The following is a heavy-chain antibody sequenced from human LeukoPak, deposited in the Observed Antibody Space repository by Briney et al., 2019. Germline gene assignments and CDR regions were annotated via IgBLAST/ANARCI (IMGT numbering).Heavy chain of an antibody. V-gene: IGHV3-23*01. D-gene: IGHD2-8*01. CDR1: GFTFSSYA. Sequence: GGSLRLSCAASGFTFSSYAMTWVRQAPGKGLEWVSTISGSGAYTYYADSVKGRFTISRDNSKNTLYLQMNSLRAEDTAVYYCARDHAYCTNGVCYDYWGQGTLVTVSS. CDR2: ISGSGAYT. CDR3: ARDHAYCTNGVCYDY. J-gene: IGHJ4*02.